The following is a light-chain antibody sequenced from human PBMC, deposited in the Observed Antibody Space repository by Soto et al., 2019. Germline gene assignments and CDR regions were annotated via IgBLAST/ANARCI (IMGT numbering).Light chain of an antibody. CDR1: QSITTY. Sequence: DIQMTQSPSSLSASVGDRVTISCRASQSITTYLNWYRQKPGKAPELLIYTASTLQSGVPSRFSGSGSGTDFTLPISGLQPEDFATYYCQQSYSTPPDTFGQGTKLQI. V-gene: IGKV1-39*01. CDR3: QQSYSTPPDT. CDR2: TAS. J-gene: IGKJ2*01.